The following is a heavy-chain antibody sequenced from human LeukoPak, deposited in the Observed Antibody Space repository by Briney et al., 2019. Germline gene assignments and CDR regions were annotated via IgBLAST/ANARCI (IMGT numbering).Heavy chain of an antibody. Sequence: PSETLSLTCTVSGGSISSYYWSWIRQPPGKGLEWIGYIYYSGSTNYNPSLKSRVTISVDTSKNQFSLKLSSVTAADTAVYYCARGRTGSYLGDAFDIWGQGTMVTVSS. CDR2: IYYSGST. D-gene: IGHD1-26*01. J-gene: IGHJ3*02. V-gene: IGHV4-59*01. CDR1: GGSISSYY. CDR3: ARGRTGSYLGDAFDI.